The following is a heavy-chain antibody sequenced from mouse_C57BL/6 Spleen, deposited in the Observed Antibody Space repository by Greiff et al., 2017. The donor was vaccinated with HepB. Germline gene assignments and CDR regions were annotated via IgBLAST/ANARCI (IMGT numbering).Heavy chain of an antibody. CDR1: GFTFSDYY. D-gene: IGHD2-5*01. J-gene: IGHJ4*01. CDR2: INYDGSST. V-gene: IGHV5-16*01. Sequence: EVKLVESEGGLVQPGSSMKLSCTASGFTFSDYYMAWVRQVPEKGLDWVANINYDGSSTYYLDSLKSRFIISRDNAKNILYLQMSSLKSEDTATYYCARTYYSNYMDYWGQGTSVTVSS. CDR3: ARTYYSNYMDY.